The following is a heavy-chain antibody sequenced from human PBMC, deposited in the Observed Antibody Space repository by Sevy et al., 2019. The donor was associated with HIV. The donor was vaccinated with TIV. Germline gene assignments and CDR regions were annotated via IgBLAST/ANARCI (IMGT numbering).Heavy chain of an antibody. CDR3: ARDFYEFGDPRGLDY. CDR2: SLYDGGNI. CDR1: GFILGYYA. Sequence: GGSLRLSCTASGFILGYYAMHWVRQAPGKGLEWVAVSLYDGGNIYYADSVQGRFTVSRDNSKNTLYLQMNSLRPEDTAMYYCARDFYEFGDPRGLDYWGQGVLVTVSS. V-gene: IGHV3-30-3*01. D-gene: IGHD4-17*01. J-gene: IGHJ4*02.